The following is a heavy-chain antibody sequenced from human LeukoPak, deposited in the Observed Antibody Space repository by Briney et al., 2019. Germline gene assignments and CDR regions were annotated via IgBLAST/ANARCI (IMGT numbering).Heavy chain of an antibody. CDR2: IGTGGET. CDR3: AKALRTSGTTYFDY. J-gene: IGHJ4*02. Sequence: GGSLRLSCAASGFIFSAYAMSWVRQAPGQGLEWISVIGTGGETHYADSVRGRFAISRSNFKNTLYLQMNSLRAEDTAVYYCAKALRTSGTTYFDYWGQGTLVTVSS. V-gene: IGHV3-23*01. D-gene: IGHD1-1*01. CDR1: GFIFSAYA.